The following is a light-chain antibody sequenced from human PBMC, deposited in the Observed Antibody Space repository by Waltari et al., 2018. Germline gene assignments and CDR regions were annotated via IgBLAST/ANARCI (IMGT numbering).Light chain of an antibody. Sequence: QSALTQPASVSGSPGQSITISCTGTYSDSGDNAYVSWYQKPPDKVPKLMIFEGSNRPSDVSHLSSGFRSGSTASLTISGLQPEDEADYYCSSYTSSSAPFVFGSGTKVTVL. CDR3: SSYTSSSAPFV. V-gene: IGLV2-14*01. CDR2: EGS. J-gene: IGLJ1*01. CDR1: YSDSGDNAY.